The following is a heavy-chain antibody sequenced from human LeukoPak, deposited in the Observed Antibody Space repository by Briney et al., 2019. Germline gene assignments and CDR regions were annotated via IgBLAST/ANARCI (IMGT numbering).Heavy chain of an antibody. J-gene: IGHJ5*02. CDR2: IYTSGST. V-gene: IGHV4-4*07. D-gene: IGHD3-10*01. CDR3: AREGQRRVPLGSAFDP. Sequence: PSETLSLTCTVSGGSISSYYWSWIRQPAGKGLEWIGRIYTSGSTNYNPSLKSRVTMSVDTSKNQFSLKLSSVTAADTAVYYCAREGQRRVPLGSAFDPWGQGTLVTVSS. CDR1: GGSISSYY.